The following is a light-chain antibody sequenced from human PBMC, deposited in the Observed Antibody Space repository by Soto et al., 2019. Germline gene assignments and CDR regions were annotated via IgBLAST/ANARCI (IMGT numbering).Light chain of an antibody. CDR3: QQYGSSPYT. V-gene: IGKV3-20*01. CDR2: GAS. CDR1: QSVSSSY. Sequence: EIVLTQSPGTLSLSPGERATLSCRASQSVSSSYLAWYQQKPGQAPRLLIYGASSRATVIPDRLSGSGSGTDFTLTISRLEPEDFAVYYCQQYGSSPYTFGQGTKLEIK. J-gene: IGKJ2*01.